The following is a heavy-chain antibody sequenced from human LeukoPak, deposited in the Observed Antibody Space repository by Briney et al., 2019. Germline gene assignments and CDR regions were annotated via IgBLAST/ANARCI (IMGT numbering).Heavy chain of an antibody. J-gene: IGHJ4*02. D-gene: IGHD6-19*01. CDR1: GFTFDDYA. CDR2: ISWNSGSI. V-gene: IGHV3-9*01. Sequence: PGGSLRLSCAASGFTFDDYAMHWVRQAPGKGLEWVSGISWNSGSIGYADSVKGRFTISRDNAKNSLYLQMNSLRAEDTALYYCAKDRGFRSGVGGGWYGDYWGQGTLVTVSS. CDR3: AKDRGFRSGVGGGWYGDY.